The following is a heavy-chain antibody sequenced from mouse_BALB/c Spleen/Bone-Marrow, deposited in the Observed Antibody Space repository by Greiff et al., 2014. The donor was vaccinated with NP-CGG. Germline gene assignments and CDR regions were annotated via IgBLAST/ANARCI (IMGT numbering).Heavy chain of an antibody. CDR3: ARRDSSGYLFDY. J-gene: IGHJ2*01. V-gene: IGHV1S81*02. D-gene: IGHD3-2*01. Sequence: QVQLQQSGAELVGPGASVKLSCKASGYTFTTYWMHWVKQRPGQGLEWIGEINPSDGRTNYSEKFKSKATLTVDKSSNTAYMQLSSLTSEDSAVYYCARRDSSGYLFDYWGQGTTLTVSS. CDR2: INPSDGRT. CDR1: GYTFTTYW.